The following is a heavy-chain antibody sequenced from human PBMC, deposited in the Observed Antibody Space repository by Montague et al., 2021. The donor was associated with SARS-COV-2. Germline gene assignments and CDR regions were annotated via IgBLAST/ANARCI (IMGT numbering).Heavy chain of an antibody. CDR3: ARGLRRDSSGKTPFLHSEMDV. D-gene: IGHD6-19*01. CDR1: GGSIGSYY. CDR2: IYYSGST. V-gene: IGHV4-59*01. J-gene: IGHJ6*02. Sequence: SETLSLTCTVSGGSIGSYYWSWIRQPPGKGLEWIGYIYYSGSTNYNPSLKSRVTISVDTSKNQFSLKLSSVTAADTAVYYCARGLRRDSSGKTPFLHSEMDVWGQGTTVTVSS.